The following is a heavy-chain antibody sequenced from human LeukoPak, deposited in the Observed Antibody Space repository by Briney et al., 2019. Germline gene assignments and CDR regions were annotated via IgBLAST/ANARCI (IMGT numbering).Heavy chain of an antibody. J-gene: IGHJ4*02. V-gene: IGHV4-59*08. CDR1: GGSISGFY. CDR3: ARHFDY. CDR2: IYYSGST. Sequence: PSETLSLTCTVSGGSISGFYWSWIRQPPGKGLEWIGYIYYSGSTNYNPSLKRRVTISVDTSKNQFSLKLSSVTAADTAVYYCARHFDYWGQGTLVTVSS.